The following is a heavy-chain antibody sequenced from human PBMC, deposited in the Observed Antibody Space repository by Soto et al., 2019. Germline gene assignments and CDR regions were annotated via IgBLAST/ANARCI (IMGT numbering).Heavy chain of an antibody. CDR1: GFTLSSYS. V-gene: IGHV3-21*01. J-gene: IGHJ2*01. Sequence: EVQLVESGGGLGQPGGSLRLSCAASGFTLSSYSMNWVRQAPGKGLEWVSSISSSSSYIYYADSVKGRFTISRDNAKNSLYLQMNSLRAEDTAVYYCARDVLARNGYFDLWGRGTLVTVSS. D-gene: IGHD3-16*01. CDR2: ISSSSSYI. CDR3: ARDVLARNGYFDL.